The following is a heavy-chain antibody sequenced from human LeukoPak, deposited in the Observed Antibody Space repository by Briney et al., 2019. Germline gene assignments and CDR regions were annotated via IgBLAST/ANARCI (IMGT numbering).Heavy chain of an antibody. Sequence: SVKVSCKTSGYIFAHNGISWVRQAPGQGLEWMGGIIPIFGTANYAQKFQGRVTITADESTSTAYMELSSLRSEDTAVYYCARGLATIFGVGSYYYYGMDVWGQGTTVTVSS. D-gene: IGHD3-3*01. CDR1: GYIFAHNG. V-gene: IGHV1-69*13. J-gene: IGHJ6*02. CDR2: IIPIFGTA. CDR3: ARGLATIFGVGSYYYYGMDV.